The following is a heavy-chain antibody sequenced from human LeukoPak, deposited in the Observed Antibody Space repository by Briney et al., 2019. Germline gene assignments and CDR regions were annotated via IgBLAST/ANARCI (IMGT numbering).Heavy chain of an antibody. J-gene: IGHJ3*02. Sequence: GGSLRLSCAASGFTFSSYWMSWVRQAPGKGLEWVANIKQDGSEKYYVDSVKGRFTISRDNAKNSLYLQMNSLRAEDTAVYYCARDEPMTTVTTYDAFDIWGQGTMVTVSS. CDR2: IKQDGSEK. V-gene: IGHV3-7*01. CDR1: GFTFSSYW. CDR3: ARDEPMTTVTTYDAFDI. D-gene: IGHD4-17*01.